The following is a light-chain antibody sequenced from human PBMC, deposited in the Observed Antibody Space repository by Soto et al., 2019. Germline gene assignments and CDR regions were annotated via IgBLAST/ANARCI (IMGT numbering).Light chain of an antibody. Sequence: QAVVTQPASVSGSPGQSITISCTGSRSDVGYYNPVSWYQQHPGQAPKLIIYEITKRPSGVSNRFSGSESGNTASLTISGLQAEDEADYYCCSYAAFGTWVFGGGTKLTVL. J-gene: IGLJ3*02. CDR3: CSYAAFGTWV. CDR2: EIT. CDR1: RSDVGYYNP. V-gene: IGLV2-23*02.